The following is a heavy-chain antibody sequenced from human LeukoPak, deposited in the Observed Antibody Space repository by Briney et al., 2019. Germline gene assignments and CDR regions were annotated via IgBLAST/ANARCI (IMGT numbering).Heavy chain of an antibody. CDR1: GGSISSGDYY. D-gene: IGHD3-3*01. CDR2: IYYSGST. Sequence: SETLSLTCTVSGGSISSGDYYWSWIRQPPGKGLEWIGCIYYSGSTYYNPSLKSRVTISVDTSKNQFSLKLSSVTAADTAVYYCARDSYYDFWSGPLGRDVWGQGTTVTVSS. J-gene: IGHJ6*02. CDR3: ARDSYYDFWSGPLGRDV. V-gene: IGHV4-30-4*01.